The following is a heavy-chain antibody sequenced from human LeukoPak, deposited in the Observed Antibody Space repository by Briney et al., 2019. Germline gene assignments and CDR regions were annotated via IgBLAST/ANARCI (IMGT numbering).Heavy chain of an antibody. CDR3: STERRESSGWYNWCFDY. CDR1: GFTFSNAW. D-gene: IGHD6-19*01. J-gene: IGHJ4*02. V-gene: IGHV3-15*01. CDR2: IKSKTEGGTT. Sequence: PGGSLRLSCAASGFTFSNAWMSWVRQAPGKGLEWVGRIKSKTEGGTTDYAAPVKGRFTISRDDSKNTLYLQMNNLKTEDTAVYYCSTERRESSGWYNWCFDYWGQGTLVTVSS.